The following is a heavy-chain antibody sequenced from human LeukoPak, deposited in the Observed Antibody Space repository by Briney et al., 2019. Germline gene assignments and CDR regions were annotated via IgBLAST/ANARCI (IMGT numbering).Heavy chain of an antibody. J-gene: IGHJ5*02. CDR2: IRYDGSNK. CDR1: GFTFSSYG. CDR3: ARDPLYDYTINWFDP. Sequence: GGSLRLSCAASGFTFSSYGMHWVRQAPGKGLEWVAFIRYDGSNKYYADSVKGRFTISRDNSKNTLYLQMNSLRAEDTAVYYCARDPLYDYTINWFDPWGQGTLVTVSS. D-gene: IGHD4-11*01. V-gene: IGHV3-30*02.